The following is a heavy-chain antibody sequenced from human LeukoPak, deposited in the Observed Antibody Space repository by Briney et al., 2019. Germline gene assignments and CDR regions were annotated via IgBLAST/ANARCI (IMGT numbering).Heavy chain of an antibody. D-gene: IGHD6-13*01. V-gene: IGHV4-31*03. CDR2: IYYSGST. CDR3: ARGTRYSSSWYSPDY. Sequence: PSETLSLTCTVSGGSISSGGYYWSWIRQHPGKGLEWIGYIYYSGSTYYNPSLKSRVTISVDTSKNQFSLKLSSVTAVDTAVYYCARGTRYSSSWYSPDYWGQGTLVTVSS. J-gene: IGHJ4*02. CDR1: GGSISSGGYY.